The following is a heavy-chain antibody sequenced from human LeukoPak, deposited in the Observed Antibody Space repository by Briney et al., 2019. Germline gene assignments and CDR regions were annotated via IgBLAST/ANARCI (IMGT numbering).Heavy chain of an antibody. CDR1: GYTFTNYY. Sequence: ASVKVSCKASGYTFTNYYLHWVRQGPGQGLEWMGIINPNDGSTSYGQKFQGRVTMTRDTSTSTVHMDVSSLRSEDTAVYYCARDLPRGPANYWGQGTLVTVSS. CDR2: INPNDGST. V-gene: IGHV1-46*01. CDR3: ARDLPRGPANY. D-gene: IGHD2-2*01. J-gene: IGHJ4*02.